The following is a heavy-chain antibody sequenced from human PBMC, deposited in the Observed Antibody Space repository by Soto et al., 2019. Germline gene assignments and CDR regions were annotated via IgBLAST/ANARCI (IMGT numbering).Heavy chain of an antibody. Sequence: SETLSLTCTVSGGSISSYYWSWIRQPPGKGLEWIGYIYYSGSTYYNPSLKSRVTISVDTSKNQFSLKLSSVTAADTAVYYCARDHCGDCYYFDYWGQGTLVTVSS. V-gene: IGHV4-59*12. J-gene: IGHJ4*02. D-gene: IGHD2-21*02. CDR3: ARDHCGDCYYFDY. CDR2: IYYSGST. CDR1: GGSISSYY.